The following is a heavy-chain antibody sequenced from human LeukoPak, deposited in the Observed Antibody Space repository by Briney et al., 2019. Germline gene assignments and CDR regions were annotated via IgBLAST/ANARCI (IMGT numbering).Heavy chain of an antibody. Sequence: GGSLRLSCAAFGFTFSSYAMSWVRQAPGKGLEWVSAISGSGGSTYYADSVKGRFTISRDNSKNTLYLQMNSLRAEDTAVYYCAKDGFASGWYAYAFDIWGQGTMVTVSS. J-gene: IGHJ3*02. CDR3: AKDGFASGWYAYAFDI. CDR1: GFTFSSYA. V-gene: IGHV3-23*01. CDR2: ISGSGGST. D-gene: IGHD6-19*01.